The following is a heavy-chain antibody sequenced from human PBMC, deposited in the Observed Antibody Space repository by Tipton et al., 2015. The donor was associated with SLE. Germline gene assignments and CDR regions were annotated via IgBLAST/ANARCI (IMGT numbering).Heavy chain of an antibody. CDR3: GGAATGINYYMDV. Sequence: TLSLTCSVSGGSISRGFFHWGWIRQSPGKGLECIGSISYTGATYYNLSLKSRVTISVDTSKNQFSLKLSSVTAADTAVYYCGGAATGINYYMDVWGKGTTVTVSS. CDR1: GGSISRGFFH. CDR2: ISYTGAT. V-gene: IGHV4-39*07. D-gene: IGHD3-10*01. J-gene: IGHJ6*03.